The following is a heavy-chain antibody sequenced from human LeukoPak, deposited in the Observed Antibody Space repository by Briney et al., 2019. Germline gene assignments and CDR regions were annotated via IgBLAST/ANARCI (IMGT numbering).Heavy chain of an antibody. D-gene: IGHD6-13*01. J-gene: IGHJ4*02. CDR1: GGSFSGYY. Sequence: SETLSLTXAVYGGSFSGYYWSWIRQPPGKGLEWIGEINHSGSTNYNPSLKSRVTISVDTSKNQFSLKLSSVTAADTAVYYCARDQQQLVRWGQGTLVTVSS. CDR3: ARDQQQLVR. CDR2: INHSGST. V-gene: IGHV4-34*01.